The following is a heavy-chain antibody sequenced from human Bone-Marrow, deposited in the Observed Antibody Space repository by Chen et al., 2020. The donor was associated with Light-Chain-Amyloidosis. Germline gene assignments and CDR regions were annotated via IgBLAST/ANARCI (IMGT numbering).Heavy chain of an antibody. V-gene: IGHV3-23*01. J-gene: IGHJ4*02. Sequence: EVQLLESGGGLVQPGGSLRLSCAASGFPFSSYAMSWVRQAPGKGLEWVSAISGSGGSTYYADSVKGRFTISRDDSKNTLYLQMNSLRAEDTAVYYCAKEGSIVGAPSDYWGQGTLVTVSS. CDR2: ISGSGGST. CDR1: GFPFSSYA. D-gene: IGHD1-26*01. CDR3: AKEGSIVGAPSDY.